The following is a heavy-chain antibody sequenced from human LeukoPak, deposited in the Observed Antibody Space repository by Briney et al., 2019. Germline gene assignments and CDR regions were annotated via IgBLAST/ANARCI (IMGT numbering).Heavy chain of an antibody. CDR1: GGSISSSSYY. CDR2: IYYSGST. V-gene: IGHV4-39*01. Sequence: SETLSLTCTVSGGSISSSSYYRGWIRQPPGKGLEWIGSIYYSGSTYYNPSLKSRVTISVDTSKNQFSLKLSSVTAADTAVYYCARSLVRGVVIMGGTVDYWGQGTLVTVSS. CDR3: ARSLVRGVVIMGGTVDY. D-gene: IGHD3-3*01. J-gene: IGHJ4*02.